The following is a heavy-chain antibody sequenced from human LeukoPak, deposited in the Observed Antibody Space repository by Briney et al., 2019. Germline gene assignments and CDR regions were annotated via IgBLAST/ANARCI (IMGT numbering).Heavy chain of an antibody. D-gene: IGHD3-10*01. V-gene: IGHV3-30*18. CDR3: AKDSRAGEYFDY. Sequence: GGSLRLSCAASGFTFSSYGMHWVRQAPGKGLEWVAVISYDGSNKYYADSVKGRFTISRDNSKNTLYLQMNSLRAEDTAVYYCAKDSRAGEYFDYWGQGTLVTVSS. J-gene: IGHJ4*02. CDR2: ISYDGSNK. CDR1: GFTFSSYG.